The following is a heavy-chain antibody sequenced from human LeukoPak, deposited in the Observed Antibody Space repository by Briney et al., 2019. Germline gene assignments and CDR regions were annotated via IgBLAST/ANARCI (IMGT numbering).Heavy chain of an antibody. Sequence: SGPTLVNPTQTLTLTCTFSGFSLSTSGVGVGWIRQPPGKALEWLALIYWDDDKRYSPSLKSRLTITKDTSKNQVVLTMTNMDPVDTATYYCAHRPPDSSGYFSRYYFDYWGQGTLVTVSS. CDR1: GFSLSTSGVG. CDR3: AHRPPDSSGYFSRYYFDY. J-gene: IGHJ4*02. V-gene: IGHV2-5*02. D-gene: IGHD3-22*01. CDR2: IYWDDDK.